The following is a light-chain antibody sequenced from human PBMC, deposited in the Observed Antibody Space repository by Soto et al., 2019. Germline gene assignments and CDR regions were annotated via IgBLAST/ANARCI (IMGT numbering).Light chain of an antibody. CDR2: KAS. Sequence: DIRMTQSPSSLSASAGDRVTITCRASQSISSYLNWYQQKPGKAPKLLIYKASTLKSGVPSRFSGSGSGTEFTLTISSLQPDDFATYYCQHYNSYSEAFGQGTKVDIK. V-gene: IGKV1-5*03. CDR1: QSISSY. J-gene: IGKJ1*01. CDR3: QHYNSYSEA.